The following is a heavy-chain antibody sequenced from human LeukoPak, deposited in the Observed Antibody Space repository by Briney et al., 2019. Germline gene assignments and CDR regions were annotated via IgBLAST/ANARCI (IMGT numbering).Heavy chain of an antibody. CDR3: AKDLYYYGSGSYNA. CDR2: ISWNSGSI. V-gene: IGHV3-9*01. J-gene: IGHJ5*02. Sequence: GGSLRLSCAASGSTFDDYAMHWVRQAPGEGLEWVSGISWNSGSIGYADSVKGRFTISRDNAKNSLYLQMNSLRAEDTAVYYCAKDLYYYGSGSYNAWGQGTLVTVSS. D-gene: IGHD3-10*01. CDR1: GSTFDDYA.